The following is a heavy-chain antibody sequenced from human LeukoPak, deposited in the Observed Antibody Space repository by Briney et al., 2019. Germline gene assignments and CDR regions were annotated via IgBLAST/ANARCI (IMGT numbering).Heavy chain of an antibody. CDR2: IGDSGGST. D-gene: IGHD2-15*01. V-gene: IGHV3-23*01. CDR1: GFTFSSYA. Sequence: GGSLRLSCAASGFTFSSYAMSWVRQAPGKGLEWVSAIGDSGGSTFYADSVKGRFTISRDNSKNTLYLQMNSLRAEDTAVYYCAKGCGGSCYRFDYWGEGTLVTVSS. CDR3: AKGCGGSCYRFDY. J-gene: IGHJ4*02.